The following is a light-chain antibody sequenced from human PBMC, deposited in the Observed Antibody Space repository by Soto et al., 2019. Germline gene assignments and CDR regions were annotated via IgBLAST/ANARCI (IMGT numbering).Light chain of an antibody. CDR2: GAS. CDR1: QSVSSNY. CDR3: QQYGSSPPFT. Sequence: EIVLTQSPGTLSLSPGERATLSCRASQSVSSNYLAWYQQKPGQAPRLLIYGASNRATGIPDRFSGSGSGTGFTLTISRLEPEDFAVYFCQQYGSSPPFTVGQGTKVEIK. J-gene: IGKJ2*01. V-gene: IGKV3-20*01.